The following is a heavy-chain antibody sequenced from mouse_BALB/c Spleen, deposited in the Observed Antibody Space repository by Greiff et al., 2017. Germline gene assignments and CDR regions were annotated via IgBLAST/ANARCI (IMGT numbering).Heavy chain of an antibody. V-gene: IGHV1-7*01. CDR3: ARRNWDGYFDY. Sequence: VKLMESGAELAKPGASVKMSCKASGYTFTSYWMHWVKQRPGQGLEWIGYINPSTGYTEYNQKFKDKATLTADKSSSTAYMQLSSLTSEDSAVYYCARRNWDGYFDYWGQGTTLTVSS. D-gene: IGHD4-1*01. CDR2: INPSTGYT. CDR1: GYTFTSYW. J-gene: IGHJ2*01.